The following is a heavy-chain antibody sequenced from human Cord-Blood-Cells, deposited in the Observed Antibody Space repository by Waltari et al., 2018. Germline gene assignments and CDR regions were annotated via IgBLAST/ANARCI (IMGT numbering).Heavy chain of an antibody. CDR3: ARPQGICSGGSCYSDAFDI. V-gene: IGHV4-39*01. CDR2: IYYSGST. J-gene: IGHJ3*02. D-gene: IGHD2-15*01. CDR1: GCSIDSSSAF. Sequence: QLQLPEAGPRLVKPSETLSLTCTVPGCSIDSSSAFWGWIRPPRGKGLEWIGSIYYSGSTYYNPSLKSRVTISVDTSKNQFSLKLSSVTAADTAVYYCARPQGICSGGSCYSDAFDIWGQGTMVTVSS.